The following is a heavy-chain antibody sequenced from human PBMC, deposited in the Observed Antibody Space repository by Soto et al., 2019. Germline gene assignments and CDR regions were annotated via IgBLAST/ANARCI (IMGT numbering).Heavy chain of an antibody. CDR1: GGSISSGGYY. V-gene: IGHV4-31*03. CDR3: ARGVLH. Sequence: QVQLQESGPGLVQPSQTLSLTCTVSGGSISSGGYYWSWIRQHPGTGLEWIGHISYSGSTYYNTSLRRRVTITLDTSSNQFSLIVNSVTAAEPALYYCARGVLHCGQGTLVTVSS. J-gene: IGHJ4*01. CDR2: ISYSGST.